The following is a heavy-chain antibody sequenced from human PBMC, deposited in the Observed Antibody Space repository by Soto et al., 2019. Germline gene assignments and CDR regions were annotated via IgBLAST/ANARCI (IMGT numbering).Heavy chain of an antibody. CDR2: IIPILGIA. D-gene: IGHD3-10*01. V-gene: IGHV1-69*02. CDR3: ARTRVPMVQGEMDV. CDR1: GGTFSSYT. Sequence: QVQLVQSGAEVKKPGSSVKVSCKASGGTFSSYTISWVRQAPGQGLEWMGRIIPILGIANYAQKFQGRVTITADKSTSTAYMELSSLRSADTAVYSCARTRVPMVQGEMDVWGQGTTVTVSS. J-gene: IGHJ6*02.